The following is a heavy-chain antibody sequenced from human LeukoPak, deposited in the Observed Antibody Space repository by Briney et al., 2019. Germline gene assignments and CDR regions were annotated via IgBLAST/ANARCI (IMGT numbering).Heavy chain of an antibody. D-gene: IGHD4-17*01. V-gene: IGHV4-34*01. CDR2: INHSGST. CDR3: ARGHVTTVIPFDY. Sequence: SETLSLTCAVYGGSFSGYYWSWIRQPPGKGLEWIGEINHSGSTNYNPSLKSRVTISVDTSKNQFSLKLSSETAADTAVYYCARGHVTTVIPFDYWGQGTLVTVSS. CDR1: GGSFSGYY. J-gene: IGHJ4*02.